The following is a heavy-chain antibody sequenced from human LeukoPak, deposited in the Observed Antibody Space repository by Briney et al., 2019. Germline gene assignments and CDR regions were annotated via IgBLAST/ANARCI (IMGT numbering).Heavy chain of an antibody. J-gene: IGHJ4*02. Sequence: ASVKVSCKASGYTFTSYGISWVRQAPGQGLEWVGWISAYNGNTNYAQKLQGRVTMTTDTSTSTAYMELRSLRSDDTAVYYCARVRAAYYYDSSDKGYFDYWGQGTLVTVSS. CDR1: GYTFTSYG. V-gene: IGHV1-18*01. CDR3: ARVRAAYYYDSSDKGYFDY. CDR2: ISAYNGNT. D-gene: IGHD3-22*01.